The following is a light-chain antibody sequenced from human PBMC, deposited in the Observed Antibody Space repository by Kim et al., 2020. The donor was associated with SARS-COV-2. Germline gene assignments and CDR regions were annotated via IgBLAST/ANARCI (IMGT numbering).Light chain of an antibody. CDR3: QQHYIYPLT. V-gene: IGKV1-8*01. CDR1: QDISNS. Sequence: ASTGDRVTIACRASQDISNSLAWDQQKPGKAPELLIYDAFTLQSGVSPRFSGSRSGTDFTLTISSLQSEDFATYYCQQHYIYPLTFGGGTKVDIK. J-gene: IGKJ4*01. CDR2: DAF.